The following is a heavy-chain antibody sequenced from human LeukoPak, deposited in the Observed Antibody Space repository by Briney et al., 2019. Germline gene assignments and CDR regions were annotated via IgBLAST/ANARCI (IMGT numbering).Heavy chain of an antibody. CDR3: ARGVGYYDSSGYYYGCYFDY. Sequence: AAVKVSCKASGGTFNSYAISWVRQAPGPGLEWVGRIIPIFGTANYAPKFQGRVKITTDESTSTAYMELSRLRSGDTAEDSWARGVGYYDSSGYYYGCYFDYWGQGTLVTVSS. CDR1: GGTFNSYA. J-gene: IGHJ4*02. CDR2: IIPIFGTA. V-gene: IGHV1-69*05. D-gene: IGHD3-22*01.